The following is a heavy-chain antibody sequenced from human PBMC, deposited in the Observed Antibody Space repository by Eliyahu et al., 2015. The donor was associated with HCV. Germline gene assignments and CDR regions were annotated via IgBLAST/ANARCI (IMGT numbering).Heavy chain of an antibody. CDR3: AKEPFSATTGYWFDS. D-gene: IGHD1-1*01. V-gene: IGHV3-23*01. J-gene: IGHJ5*01. Sequence: EVQVLESGGGLAQPGESLTLSCTTSGFTFSDYAMXWVRQPPGKGXEWVSAISASGGSTDYAESVKGRFTISRDNSGNTLHLQMKSLGVEDTALYYCAKEPFSATTGYWFDSWGQGTLVTVSS. CDR1: GFTFSDYA. CDR2: ISASGGST.